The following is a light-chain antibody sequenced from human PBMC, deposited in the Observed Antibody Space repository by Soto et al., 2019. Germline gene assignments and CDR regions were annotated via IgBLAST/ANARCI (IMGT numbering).Light chain of an antibody. CDR3: QQFNTYPIT. Sequence: IQLTQSPSSLSASVGDRVTITCRASQDIRGALAWYQQKPGKAPKLLIYDVSSLQSRVPSRFSGSGSGTDFTLTISSLQPEDFATYYCQQFNTYPITFGQGTRLEIK. CDR2: DVS. J-gene: IGKJ5*01. V-gene: IGKV1-13*02. CDR1: QDIRGA.